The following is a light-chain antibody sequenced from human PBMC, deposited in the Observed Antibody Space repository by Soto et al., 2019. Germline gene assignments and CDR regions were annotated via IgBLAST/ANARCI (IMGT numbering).Light chain of an antibody. CDR2: GAF. Sequence: EIVLTPSPATLSLSPVERATLAGRASRSVTNYLAWYQQKPGQPPRLLIYGAFNRAAGIPARFSGSGSGTDFTLTISSLEPEDSAVYYCQQRNIWPPVTFGQGTRLEI. J-gene: IGKJ5*01. V-gene: IGKV3-11*01. CDR1: RSVTNY. CDR3: QQRNIWPPVT.